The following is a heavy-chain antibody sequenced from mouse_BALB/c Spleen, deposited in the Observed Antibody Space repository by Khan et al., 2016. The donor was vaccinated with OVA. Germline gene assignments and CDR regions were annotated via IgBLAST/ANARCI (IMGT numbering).Heavy chain of an antibody. CDR2: ITYSGST. CDR1: GYSVTSDYA. J-gene: IGHJ4*01. CDR3: ARDGSRYDYAMDY. D-gene: IGHD2-3*01. Sequence: VQLKESGPGLVKPPQSLSLTRTVTGYSVTSDYAWNWIRQFPGDKLEWMGYITYSGSTSYNPSLKSRIPITRDTSKNQFFLQLISVTTEDTATYYCARDGSRYDYAMDYWGQGTSVTVSS. V-gene: IGHV3-2*02.